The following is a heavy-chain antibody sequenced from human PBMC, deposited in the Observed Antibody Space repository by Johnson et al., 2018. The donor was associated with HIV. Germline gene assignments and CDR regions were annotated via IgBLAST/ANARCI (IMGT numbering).Heavy chain of an antibody. CDR1: GFTFSSYD. D-gene: IGHD1-1*01. CDR2: IGVTSDT. J-gene: IGHJ3*02. V-gene: IGHV3-13*01. CDR3: ARGFLTGTPSDAFDI. Sequence: VQLVESGGGLVQPGGSLRLSCAASGFTFSSYDMHWVRQTTGKGLEWVSAIGVTSDTYYPGSVKGRFTISRDNAKKSLYLQMNSLRAEDTAVYYCARGFLTGTPSDAFDIWGQGTMVTVSS.